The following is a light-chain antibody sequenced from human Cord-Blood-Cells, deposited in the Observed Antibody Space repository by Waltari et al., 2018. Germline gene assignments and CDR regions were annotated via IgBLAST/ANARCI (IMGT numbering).Light chain of an antibody. J-gene: IGKJ2*01. CDR2: AAS. V-gene: IGKV1-39*01. CDR3: QQSYSTPYT. CDR1: QSISSY. Sequence: DIQMHQSPSSLSASAGHRVTITCRASQSISSYLNGYQQKPGKAPKLLIYAASSLQSGVPSRFSGSGSGTDFTLTISSLQPEDFATYYCQQSYSTPYTFGQGTKLEIK.